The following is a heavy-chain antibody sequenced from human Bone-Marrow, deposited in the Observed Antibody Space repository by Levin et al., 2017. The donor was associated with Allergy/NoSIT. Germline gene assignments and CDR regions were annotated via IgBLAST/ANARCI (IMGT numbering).Heavy chain of an antibody. Sequence: GGSLRLSCAASGFTFSSYEMNWVRQAPGKGLEWVSYISSSGSTIYYADSVKGRFTISRDNAKNSLYLQMNSLRAEDTAVYYCARSGIEDWNYVYYYYYGMDVWGQGTTVTVSS. CDR3: ARSGIEDWNYVYYYYYGMDV. D-gene: IGHD1-7*01. CDR2: ISSSGSTI. V-gene: IGHV3-48*03. CDR1: GFTFSSYE. J-gene: IGHJ6*02.